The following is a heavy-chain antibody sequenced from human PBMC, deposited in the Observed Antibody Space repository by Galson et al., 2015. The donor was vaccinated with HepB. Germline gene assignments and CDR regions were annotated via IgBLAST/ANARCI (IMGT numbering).Heavy chain of an antibody. V-gene: IGHV3-21*01. CDR3: AKEDGVSRALDY. D-gene: IGHD2-8*01. Sequence: SLRLSCAASGFTFRSYTMNWVRQAPGQGLEWVSSISTSSSFIYYADSVKGRFTISRDNSKNTLYLQMNSLRGEDTAVYYCAKEDGVSRALDYWGQGTLVTVSS. CDR2: ISTSSSFI. J-gene: IGHJ4*02. CDR1: GFTFRSYT.